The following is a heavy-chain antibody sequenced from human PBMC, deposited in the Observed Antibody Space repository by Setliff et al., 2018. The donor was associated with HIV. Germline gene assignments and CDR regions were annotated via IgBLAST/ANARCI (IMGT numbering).Heavy chain of an antibody. J-gene: IGHJ6*03. CDR1: GYKFTSYP. CDR2: INPNSGGT. V-gene: IGHV1-2*02. Sequence: ASVKVSCKASGYKFTSYPIGWVRQAPGHGLEWMGWINPNSGGTNYAQKFQGRVTMTRDTSISTAHMELSRLTSDDTAVYYCARGVWELPPYYMDVWGKGTTVTVSS. D-gene: IGHD1-26*01. CDR3: ARGVWELPPYYMDV.